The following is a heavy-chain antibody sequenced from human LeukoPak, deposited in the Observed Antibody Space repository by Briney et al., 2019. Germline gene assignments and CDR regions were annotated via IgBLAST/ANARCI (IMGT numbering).Heavy chain of an antibody. V-gene: IGHV3-7*01. D-gene: IGHD4-17*01. CDR3: ARVGDTSRYLDY. CDR1: GFAFSHYR. Sequence: GGSLRLSCAASGFAFSHYRMSWVRQAPGRGLEWLANIRQDGSDNYYADSVKGRFTFSRDNARNSLYLQMNTLRADDTAVYYCARVGDTSRYLDYWGQGTQVTVSS. CDR2: IRQDGSDN. J-gene: IGHJ4*02.